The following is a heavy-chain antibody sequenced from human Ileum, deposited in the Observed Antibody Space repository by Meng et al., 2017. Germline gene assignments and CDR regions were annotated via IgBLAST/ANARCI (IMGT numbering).Heavy chain of an antibody. D-gene: IGHD3-3*01. Sequence: VQLGESGGGVVKTGKALRHSCSESGLNFGNFAMHWLRRAPGKGLEWVAVKWPGGRREDYLDSVKGRFTISRDDSKSTLYLRMNSLRAEDTAIYYCARWEWQYLAYFDQWGQGTLVTVSS. CDR3: ARWEWQYLAYFDQ. V-gene: IGHV3-33*01. CDR2: KWPGGRRE. CDR1: GLNFGNFA. J-gene: IGHJ4*02.